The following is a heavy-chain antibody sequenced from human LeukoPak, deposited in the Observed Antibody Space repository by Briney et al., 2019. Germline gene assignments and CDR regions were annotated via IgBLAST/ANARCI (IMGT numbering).Heavy chain of an antibody. CDR3: ARGISPGSGWFFEI. CDR2: IYHSGST. Sequence: PSGTLSLTCAVSGGSISNSHWWHWVRQPPGKGLEWIGEIYHSGSTNYDPSLRSRVTISVDRSKNQFSLNLRAVTAADTAVYYCARGISPGSGWFFEIWGQGTMVTVSS. CDR1: GGSISNSHW. D-gene: IGHD6-19*01. J-gene: IGHJ3*02. V-gene: IGHV4-4*02.